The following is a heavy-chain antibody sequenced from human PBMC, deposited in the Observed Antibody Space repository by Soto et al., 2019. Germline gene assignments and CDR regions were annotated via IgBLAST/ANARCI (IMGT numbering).Heavy chain of an antibody. Sequence: EVQLLESGGGLVQPGGSLRLSCAASGFTFSSYAMSWVRQAPGKGLEWVSAISGSGGSTYYADSVKGRFTISRDNSKNTLYLQMNSLRAEDTAVYYCAKISYYYDSRAVYFDYWGQGTLVTVSS. V-gene: IGHV3-23*01. CDR3: AKISYYYDSRAVYFDY. J-gene: IGHJ4*02. CDR1: GFTFSSYA. CDR2: ISGSGGST. D-gene: IGHD3-22*01.